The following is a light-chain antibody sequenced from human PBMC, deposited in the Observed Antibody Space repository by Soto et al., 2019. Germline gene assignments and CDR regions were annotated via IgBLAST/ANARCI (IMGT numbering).Light chain of an antibody. Sequence: EIVMTQSPATLSVSPGERATLSCRASQSVSSNLAWYQQKPGQAPRLLIYGASTRATGIPARFSGSGSGTEFTLTISLLQLEDFAFYYCQQYNNWPPSITFGQGTRLEIK. CDR3: QQYNNWPPSIT. CDR2: GAS. CDR1: QSVSSN. J-gene: IGKJ5*01. V-gene: IGKV3-15*01.